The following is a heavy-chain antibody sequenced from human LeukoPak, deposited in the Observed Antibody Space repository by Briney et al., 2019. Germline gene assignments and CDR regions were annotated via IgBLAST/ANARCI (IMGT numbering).Heavy chain of an antibody. J-gene: IGHJ6*02. CDR2: INPNSGGT. CDR3: AAGLTPGIAAGPPPRGYYYGMDV. D-gene: IGHD6-13*01. Sequence: GASVKVSCKASGYTFTGYYMHWVRQAPGQGLEWMGWINPNSGGTNYAQKFQGRVTMTRDTSISTAYMELSRLRSDDTAVYYCAAGLTPGIAAGPPPRGYYYGMDVWGQGTTVTVSS. CDR1: GYTFTGYY. V-gene: IGHV1-2*02.